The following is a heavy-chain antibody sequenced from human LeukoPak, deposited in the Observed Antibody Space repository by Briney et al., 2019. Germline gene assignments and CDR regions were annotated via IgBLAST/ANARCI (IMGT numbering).Heavy chain of an antibody. CDR1: GFTFSSYG. J-gene: IGHJ4*02. Sequence: PGGSLRLSCAASGFTFSSYGMHWVRQAPGKGLEWVAFIRYDGSNKYYADSVKGRFTISRDNSKNTLYLQMNSLRAEDTAVYYGAKDGSGDFWSGYPSLDYWGQGTLVTVSS. CDR3: AKDGSGDFWSGYPSLDY. CDR2: IRYDGSNK. D-gene: IGHD3-3*01. V-gene: IGHV3-30*02.